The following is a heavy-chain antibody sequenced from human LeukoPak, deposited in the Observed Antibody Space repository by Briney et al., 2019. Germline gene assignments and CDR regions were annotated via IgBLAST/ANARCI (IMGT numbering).Heavy chain of an antibody. CDR3: ARDRLWFGEFDY. CDR2: INEDGSEK. Sequence: GGSLRLSCAASAFTFSRYWTTWVRQAPGKGLEWVANINEDGSEKYYLDSVRGRFTISRDNAKNSLYLQMNSLRAEDTAVYYCARDRLWFGEFDYWGQGTLVTVSS. D-gene: IGHD3-10*01. V-gene: IGHV3-7*01. J-gene: IGHJ4*02. CDR1: AFTFSRYW.